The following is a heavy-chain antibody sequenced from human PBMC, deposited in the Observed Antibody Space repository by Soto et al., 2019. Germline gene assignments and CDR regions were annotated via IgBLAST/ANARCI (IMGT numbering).Heavy chain of an antibody. D-gene: IGHD6-19*01. CDR3: AKANSVAGTSSWFDP. CDR1: GFTFSSYA. CDR2: ISGSGGST. Sequence: VQLLESGGGLVQPGGSLRLSCAASGFTFSSYAMSWVRQAPGKGLEWVSAISGSGGSTYYADSVKGRFTISRDNSKNTLYVQMNSLRAEDTAVYYCAKANSVAGTSSWFDPWGQGTLVTVSS. J-gene: IGHJ5*02. V-gene: IGHV3-23*01.